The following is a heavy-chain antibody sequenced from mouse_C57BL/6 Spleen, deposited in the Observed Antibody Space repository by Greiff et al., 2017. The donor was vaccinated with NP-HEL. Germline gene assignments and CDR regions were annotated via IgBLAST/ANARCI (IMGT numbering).Heavy chain of an antibody. V-gene: IGHV1-39*01. J-gene: IGHJ3*01. CDR1: GYSFTDYN. Sequence: EVQVVESGPELVKPGASVKISCKASGYSFTDYNMNWVKQSNGKSLEWIGVINPNYGTTSYNQKFKGKATLTVDQSSSTAYMQLNSLTSEDSAVYYCVYKTAQATPFAYWGQGTLVTVSA. D-gene: IGHD3-2*02. CDR2: INPNYGTT. CDR3: VYKTAQATPFAY.